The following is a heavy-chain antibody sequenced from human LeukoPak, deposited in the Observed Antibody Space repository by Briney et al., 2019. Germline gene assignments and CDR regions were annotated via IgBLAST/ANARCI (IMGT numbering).Heavy chain of an antibody. CDR3: ARDRYSSSHNWFDP. J-gene: IGHJ5*02. D-gene: IGHD6-13*01. Sequence: GGSLRLSCAASGFTFSSYWMHWVRQAPGKGLVWVSRINSDGSRTSYADSVKGRFTISRDNAKNTLYLQMSSLRAEDTAVYYCARDRYSSSHNWFDPWGQGTLVTVSS. CDR1: GFTFSSYW. CDR2: INSDGSRT. V-gene: IGHV3-74*01.